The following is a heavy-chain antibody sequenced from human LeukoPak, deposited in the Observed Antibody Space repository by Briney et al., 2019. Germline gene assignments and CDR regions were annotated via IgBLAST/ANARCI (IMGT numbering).Heavy chain of an antibody. D-gene: IGHD3-16*02. J-gene: IGHJ4*02. CDR1: GFTFDDYA. Sequence: PGRSLRLSCAASGFTFDDYAMHWVRQAPGKGLEWVSGISWNSGSIGYADSVKGRFTISRDNAKNSLYLQMNSLRAEDTALYYCAKGTVRLGELSLRNWGQGTLVTVSS. CDR2: ISWNSGSI. V-gene: IGHV3-9*01. CDR3: AKGTVRLGELSLRN.